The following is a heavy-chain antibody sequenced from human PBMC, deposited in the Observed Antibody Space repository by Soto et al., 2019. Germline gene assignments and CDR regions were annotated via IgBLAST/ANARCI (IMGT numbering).Heavy chain of an antibody. CDR1: GFSFDDYY. CDR2: ISGGGGTTV. J-gene: IGHJ1*01. D-gene: IGHD2-2*01. Sequence: EGSLRLSCAGTGFSFDDYYMTWIRQTPRRGLEWVSSISGGGGTTVSYADSVRGRFTISRDDSRNSVYLQMNRLSAEDSALYYCTRAPAPSYLEYFPHWGRGTLVTVSS. CDR3: TRAPAPSYLEYFPH. V-gene: IGHV3-11*01.